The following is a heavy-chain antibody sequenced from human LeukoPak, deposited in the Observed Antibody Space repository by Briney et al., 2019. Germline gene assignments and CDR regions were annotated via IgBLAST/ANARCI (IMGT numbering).Heavy chain of an antibody. V-gene: IGHV3-9*01. CDR2: INWSGDSI. J-gene: IGHJ4*02. CDR3: AKDMRDGRSGPQDY. Sequence: GGSLRLSCAASGFNFDDNAMHWVRQTPGKGLEWVSGINWSGDSIAYADSVKGRFIISRDNPKNLLYLHMDSLRPEDSALYYCAKDMRDGRSGPQDYWGQGTLVTVSS. CDR1: GFNFDDNA.